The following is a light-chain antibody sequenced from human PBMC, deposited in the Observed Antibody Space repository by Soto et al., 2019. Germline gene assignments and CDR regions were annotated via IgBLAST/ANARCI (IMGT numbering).Light chain of an antibody. CDR3: QQQGRSWIT. Sequence: EIVLTQSPGTLSLSPGESVTLSCRASQSVGRDYLAWFQHKPGQAPRLLVHHASTRATGVPDRFSGSGSGTDFTFTISRLEPEDFAVYYCQQQGRSWITFGQGTRLEIK. CDR1: QSVGRDY. CDR2: HAS. V-gene: IGKV3-20*01. J-gene: IGKJ5*01.